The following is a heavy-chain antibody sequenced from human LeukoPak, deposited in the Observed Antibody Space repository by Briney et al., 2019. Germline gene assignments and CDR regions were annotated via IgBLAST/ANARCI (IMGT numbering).Heavy chain of an antibody. CDR1: GFTFSSYW. Sequence: GGSLRLSCAASGFTFSSYWMSWVRQAPGKGLEWVANIKQDGSEKNYVDSVKGRFTISRDNAKNSLYLQMNSLRAEDTAVYYCARMPQQLVIYFFDYWGQGTLVTVSP. J-gene: IGHJ4*02. CDR2: IKQDGSEK. CDR3: ARMPQQLVIYFFDY. D-gene: IGHD6-13*01. V-gene: IGHV3-7*05.